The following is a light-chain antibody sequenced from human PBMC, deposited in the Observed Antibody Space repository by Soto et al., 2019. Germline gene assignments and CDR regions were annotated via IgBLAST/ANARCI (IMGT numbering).Light chain of an antibody. Sequence: DIVMTQSPDSLAVSLGERATIICKSSQSVLYNSNNKNYLAWYQQKPGQPPKLLIYWASTRESGVPDRVSGSGSGTDFTLAISSLQAEDVAVYYCQQYYSTPFTFGGGTKVDIK. CDR1: QSVLYNSNNKNY. CDR3: QQYYSTPFT. J-gene: IGKJ4*01. CDR2: WAS. V-gene: IGKV4-1*01.